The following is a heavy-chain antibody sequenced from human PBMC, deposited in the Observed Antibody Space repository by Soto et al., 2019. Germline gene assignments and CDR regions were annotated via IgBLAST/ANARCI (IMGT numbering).Heavy chain of an antibody. J-gene: IGHJ4*02. CDR3: ARKVNDGYYSD. Sequence: ASVKVSCKASGYTFTSYDINWVRQAPGQGLEWVGWVNPTSEYTAHAQKFQGRVTLTREISTATAYMELRSLTSEDTAVYFCARKVNDGYYSDWGAGTTVTVSS. V-gene: IGHV1-8*01. CDR1: GYTFTSYD. CDR2: VNPTSEYT. D-gene: IGHD4-4*01.